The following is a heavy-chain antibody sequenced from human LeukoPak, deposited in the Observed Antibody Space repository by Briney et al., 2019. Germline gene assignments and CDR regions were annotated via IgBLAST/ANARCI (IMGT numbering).Heavy chain of an antibody. CDR2: ISGSGNVT. D-gene: IGHD1-26*01. CDR1: GFTFSNYA. V-gene: IGHV3-23*01. CDR3: AKVLAGAGVDY. Sequence: GGSLRLSCAASGFTFSNYAMRWVRQAPGKGLEWVSGISGSGNVTDYADSVKGRFTNSRDNSRNTLYPQMNSLRAEDTAVYYCAKVLAGAGVDYWGQGTLVTVSS. J-gene: IGHJ4*02.